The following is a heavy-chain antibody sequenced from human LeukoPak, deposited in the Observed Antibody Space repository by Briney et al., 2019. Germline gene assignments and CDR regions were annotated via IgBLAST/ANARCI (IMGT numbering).Heavy chain of an antibody. V-gene: IGHV3-53*01. Sequence: GGSLRLSCAASGFTVSSNYMSWVRQAPGKGLEWVSVIYSGGSTYYADSVKGRFTISRHNSKNTLYLQMNSLRAEDTAVYFCAKALRYSSSGSDYWGQGTLVTVSS. D-gene: IGHD6-13*01. CDR3: AKALRYSSSGSDY. CDR1: GFTVSSNY. CDR2: IYSGGST. J-gene: IGHJ4*02.